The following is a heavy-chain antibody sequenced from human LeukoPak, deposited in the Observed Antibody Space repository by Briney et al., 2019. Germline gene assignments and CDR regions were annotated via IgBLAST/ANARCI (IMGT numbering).Heavy chain of an antibody. V-gene: IGHV4-59*01. CDR2: IYYSGST. CDR3: ARGWPQLGYCSSTSCYPVYYYYGMDV. D-gene: IGHD2-2*01. CDR1: GGSISSYY. Sequence: SEALSPTCAVSGGSISSYYWSWIRQPPGKGLEWIGYIYYSGSTNYNPSLKSRVTISVDTSKNQFSLKLSSVTAADTAVYYCARGWPQLGYCSSTSCYPVYYYYGMDVWGQGTTVTVSS. J-gene: IGHJ6*02.